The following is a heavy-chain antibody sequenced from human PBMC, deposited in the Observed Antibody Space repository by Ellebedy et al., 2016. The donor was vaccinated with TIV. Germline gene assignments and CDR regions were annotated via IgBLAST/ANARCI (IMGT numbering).Heavy chain of an antibody. CDR2: IYYSGST. Sequence: MPSETLSLTCTVSGGSISSGAFYWTWIRQQPGKGLDWIGNIYYSGSTYYRPSLKTRVTISLDTSNNQFSLRLNSVTAADTAVYYCARQGHSSGWYVGEYYFDYWGQGTLVTVSS. D-gene: IGHD6-19*01. V-gene: IGHV4-31*03. CDR3: ARQGHSSGWYVGEYYFDY. J-gene: IGHJ4*02. CDR1: GGSISSGAFY.